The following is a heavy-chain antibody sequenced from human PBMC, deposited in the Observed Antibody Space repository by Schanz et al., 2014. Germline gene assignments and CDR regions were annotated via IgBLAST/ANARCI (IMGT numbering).Heavy chain of an antibody. J-gene: IGHJ3*02. V-gene: IGHV3-33*01. CDR2: ISYDGSSK. Sequence: VQLVESGGGLVQPGGSLKLSCAASGFTFRSYGMHWVRQAPGKGLEWVALISYDGSSKNHADSVQGRFTISRDNSKNALYLQMDSLRAEDTAVYYCARGIITMVRGGDVGAFDMWGQGTMVTVSS. D-gene: IGHD3-10*01. CDR1: GFTFRSYG. CDR3: ARGIITMVRGGDVGAFDM.